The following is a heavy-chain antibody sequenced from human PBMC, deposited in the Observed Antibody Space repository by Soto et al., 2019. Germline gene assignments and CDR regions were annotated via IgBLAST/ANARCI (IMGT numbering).Heavy chain of an antibody. CDR2: IYYSGST. CDR3: ARDLSVLKDH. J-gene: IGHJ4*02. D-gene: IGHD2-15*01. V-gene: IGHV4-30-4*01. CDR1: GGSISSGDYY. Sequence: SETLSLTCTVSGGSISSGDYYWSWIRQPPGKGLEWIGYIYYSGSTYYNPSLKSRVTISVDTSKNQFSLKLSSVTAADTAVYYWARDLSVLKDHWGRGTLHPVSP.